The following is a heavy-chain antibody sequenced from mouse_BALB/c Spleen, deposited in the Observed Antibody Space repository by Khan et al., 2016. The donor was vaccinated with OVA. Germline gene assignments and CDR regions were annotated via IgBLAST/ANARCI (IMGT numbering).Heavy chain of an antibody. Sequence: VQLVESGPGLVAPSQTLSITCTVSGFSLSNYVVHCARQPPGKGLEWLGVIWAGGSTNHNSGLMARLSISKDESKRQVFVKMNSLQTDDPTMYYCASAFYNGAWFAYWGQGTLVTVSA. D-gene: IGHD1-3*01. CDR3: ASAFYNGAWFAY. CDR1: GFSLSNYV. J-gene: IGHJ3*01. V-gene: IGHV2-9*02. CDR2: IWAGGST.